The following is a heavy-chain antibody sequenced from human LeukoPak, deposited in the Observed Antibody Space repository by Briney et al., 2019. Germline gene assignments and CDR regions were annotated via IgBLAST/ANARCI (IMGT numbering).Heavy chain of an antibody. D-gene: IGHD5-18*01. Sequence: GGSLRLSCAASGFTFSSYSMNWVRQAPGKGLEWVPNIKQDGSEKYYVDSVKGRFTISRDNAKNSLYLQMKSLRAEDTAVYYCARGHLSAMAQWGYYMDVWGKGTTVTISS. CDR3: ARGHLSAMAQWGYYMDV. J-gene: IGHJ6*03. V-gene: IGHV3-7*01. CDR2: IKQDGSEK. CDR1: GFTFSSYS.